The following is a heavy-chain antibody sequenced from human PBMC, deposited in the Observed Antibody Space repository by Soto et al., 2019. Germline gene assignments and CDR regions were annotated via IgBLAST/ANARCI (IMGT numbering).Heavy chain of an antibody. CDR3: ARDPGEVAATPFDY. CDR1: GGSFSGYY. J-gene: IGHJ4*02. CDR2: INHSGST. D-gene: IGHD2-15*01. V-gene: IGHV4-34*01. Sequence: QVQLQQWGAGLLKPSETLSLTCAVYGGSFSGYYWSWIRQPPGKGLEWIGEINHSGSTNYNPSLKRRVTISVDTSKNQFSLKLSSVTAADTAVYYCARDPGEVAATPFDYWGQGTLVTVSS.